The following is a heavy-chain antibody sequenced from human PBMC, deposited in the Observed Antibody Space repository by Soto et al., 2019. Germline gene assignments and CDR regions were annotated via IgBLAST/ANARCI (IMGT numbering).Heavy chain of an antibody. J-gene: IGHJ5*02. CDR2: VNYSGLA. CDR3: GRHAPHHDWRDP. Sequence: QLQLQESGPGLVKTSETLSLTCTVSGGSFTSSNYYWGWIRQPPGKGLEWIAIVNYSGLAYYNPSLKSGVTISADKSRNQFALKLSSVTAADTARYYCGRHAPHHDWRDPWGTGTLVTVSS. V-gene: IGHV4-39*01. CDR1: GGSFTSSNYY.